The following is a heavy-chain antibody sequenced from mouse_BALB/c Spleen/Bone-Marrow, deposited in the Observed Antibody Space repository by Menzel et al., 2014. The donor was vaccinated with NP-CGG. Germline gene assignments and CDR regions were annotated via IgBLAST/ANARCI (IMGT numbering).Heavy chain of an antibody. Sequence: VQLQQSGPELVKLGASVKISCKASGYSFTDYFMNWVKQSHGKSLEWIGRINPYNGDTFYNQEFKGKATLTVDKSSSTAHMELLSLTSEDSAVHYCGRSGGSSYVFAYWGQGTLVTVSA. CDR2: INPYNGDT. D-gene: IGHD2-12*01. CDR3: GRSGGSSYVFAY. J-gene: IGHJ3*01. CDR1: GYSFTDYF. V-gene: IGHV1-37*01.